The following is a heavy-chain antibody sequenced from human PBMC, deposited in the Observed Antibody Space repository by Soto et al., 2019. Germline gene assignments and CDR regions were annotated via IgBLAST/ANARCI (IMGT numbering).Heavy chain of an antibody. J-gene: IGHJ4*02. CDR3: AIKRYISSSED. CDR1: GYTFTGYY. D-gene: IGHD6-6*01. CDR2: TTPNSGGK. V-gene: IGHV1-2*02. Sequence: ASVKVSCNASGYTFTGYYMDWVRRAPGQGLEGVRSTTPNSGGKNYAQKFQGRVPMSRNTSISTAYMELSRLRSDDTAVYYCAIKRYISSSEDWGQGTLVTVCS.